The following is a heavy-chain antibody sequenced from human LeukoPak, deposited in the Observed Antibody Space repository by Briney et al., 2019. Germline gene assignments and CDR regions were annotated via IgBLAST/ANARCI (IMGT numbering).Heavy chain of an antibody. V-gene: IGHV1-69*05. CDR2: IIPIFGTA. CDR3: ASEGRTSYDSSGN. J-gene: IGHJ4*02. Sequence: SVKVSCKASGGTFSSYAISWVRQAPGQGLEWMGRIIPIFGTANYAQKFQGGVTITTDESTSTAYMELSSLRSEDTAVYYCASEGRTSYDSSGNWGQRTLVTVSS. D-gene: IGHD3-22*01. CDR1: GGTFSSYA.